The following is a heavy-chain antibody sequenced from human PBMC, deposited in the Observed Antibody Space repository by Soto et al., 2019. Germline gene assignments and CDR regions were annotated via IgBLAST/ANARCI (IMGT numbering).Heavy chain of an antibody. CDR2: IDYYGST. CDR3: ARYFAWPSGFDI. Sequence: QVQLQESGPGLVKPSETLSLTCTVSGGSISGYYWSWIRQPPGKRLEWIGYIDYYGSTNYNPSLKSRVTISVDTSKKQFSLNLGSVTAADTAIYYCARYFAWPSGFDIWGQGTMVTVSS. J-gene: IGHJ3*02. V-gene: IGHV4-59*01. CDR1: GGSISGYY. D-gene: IGHD3-9*01.